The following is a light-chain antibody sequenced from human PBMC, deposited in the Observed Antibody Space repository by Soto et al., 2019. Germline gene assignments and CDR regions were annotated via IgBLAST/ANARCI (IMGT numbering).Light chain of an antibody. Sequence: TQMTQSPSTLSASVGDRVTITCRASQSISRSLAWYQQKPGKAPNLLIYDASNLEGGVPSRFSGSGSGTDFTLTISRLQPDDFATYYCQQYASYWTFGQGTKGDIK. V-gene: IGKV1-5*01. CDR3: QQYASYWT. CDR1: QSISRS. J-gene: IGKJ1*01. CDR2: DAS.